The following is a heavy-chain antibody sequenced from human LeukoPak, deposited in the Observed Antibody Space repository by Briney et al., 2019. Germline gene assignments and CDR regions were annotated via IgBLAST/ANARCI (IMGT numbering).Heavy chain of an antibody. CDR1: GFTFSSYS. CDR3: AKADRRWATYYYDTSGYYYDY. J-gene: IGHJ4*02. D-gene: IGHD3-22*01. Sequence: GGSLRLSCAASGFTFSSYSMNWVRQAPGKGLEWVSYISSSSSTIYYADSVKGRFTISRDNAKNSLYLQMNSLRAEDTAVYYCAKADRRWATYYYDTSGYYYDYWGQGTLVTVSS. CDR2: ISSSSSTI. V-gene: IGHV3-48*04.